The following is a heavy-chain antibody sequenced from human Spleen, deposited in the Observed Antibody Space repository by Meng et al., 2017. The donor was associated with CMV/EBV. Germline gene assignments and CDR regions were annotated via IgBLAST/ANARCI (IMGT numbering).Heavy chain of an antibody. CDR1: GFTFSSYW. CDR3: AREGRAVVPAATPGEAFDY. Sequence: GGSLRLSCAASGFTFSSYWMHWVRQAPGKGLEWVSYISSSGSTIYYADSVKGRFTISWDNAKNSLYLQMNSLRAEDTAVYYCAREGRAVVPAATPGEAFDYWGQGTLVTVSS. V-gene: IGHV3-48*04. D-gene: IGHD2-2*01. CDR2: ISSSGSTI. J-gene: IGHJ4*02.